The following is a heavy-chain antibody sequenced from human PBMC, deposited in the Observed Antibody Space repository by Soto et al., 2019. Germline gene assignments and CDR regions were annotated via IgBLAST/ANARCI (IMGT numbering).Heavy chain of an antibody. V-gene: IGHV1-24*01. D-gene: IGHD3-22*01. CDR1: GYTLTELS. Sequence: ASVKVSCKVSGYTLTELSMHWVRQAPGKGLEWMGGFDPEDGETIYAQKFQGGVTMTEDTSTDTAYMELSSLRSEDTAVYYCATDLSYYDISGYRDWGQGTLVTVSS. CDR2: FDPEDGET. J-gene: IGHJ4*02. CDR3: ATDLSYYDISGYRD.